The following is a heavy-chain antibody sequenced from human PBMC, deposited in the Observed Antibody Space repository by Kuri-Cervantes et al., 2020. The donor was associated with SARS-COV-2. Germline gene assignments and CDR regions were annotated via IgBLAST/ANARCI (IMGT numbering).Heavy chain of an antibody. J-gene: IGHJ4*02. CDR1: GYSISSGYYW. V-gene: IGHV2-70*11. CDR2: IDWDDDK. Sequence: TLSLTCTVSGYSISSGYYWGWIRQPPGKALEWLARIDWDDDKYYSTSLKTRLTISKDTSKNQVVLTMTNMDPVDTATYYCARMGLVAYDYWGQGTLVTVSS. CDR3: ARMGLVAYDY. D-gene: IGHD6-6*01.